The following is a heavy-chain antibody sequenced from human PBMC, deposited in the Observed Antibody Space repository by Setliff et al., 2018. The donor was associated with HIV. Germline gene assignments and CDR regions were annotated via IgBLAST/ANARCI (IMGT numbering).Heavy chain of an antibody. CDR1: GYTFTGYY. CDR2: INPNSGGT. V-gene: IGHV1-2*02. Sequence: ASVKVSCKASGYTFTGYYMHWVRQAPGQGFEWMGWINPNSGGTNYAQKFQGRVTMTRDTSISTTYVELSRLRFDDTAVYYCARDQATGYEKVWFSWIDPWGQGTLVTVSS. D-gene: IGHD5-12*01. CDR3: ARDQATGYEKVWFSWIDP. J-gene: IGHJ5*02.